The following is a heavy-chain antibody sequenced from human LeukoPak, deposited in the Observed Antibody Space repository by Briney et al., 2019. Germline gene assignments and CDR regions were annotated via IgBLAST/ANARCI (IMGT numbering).Heavy chain of an antibody. V-gene: IGHV1-18*01. CDR3: ARDLWNFYDDSGYNRDFDS. J-gene: IGHJ5*01. CDR2: IGTYGGDT. CDR1: TSR. Sequence: ASVKVSCKATSRISWVRQAPGQGLEWMGWIGTYGGDTYYAQKFQGRITVTTDTSTSTVYMELRNLRSDDTAVYYCARDLWNFYDDSGYNRDFDSWGQGALVTVSS. D-gene: IGHD3-22*01.